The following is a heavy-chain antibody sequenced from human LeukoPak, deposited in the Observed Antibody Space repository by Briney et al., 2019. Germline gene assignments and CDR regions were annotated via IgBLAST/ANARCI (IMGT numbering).Heavy chain of an antibody. CDR3: AKGYSAYDYEF. J-gene: IGHJ4*02. CDR1: GGSFSGYY. V-gene: IGHV4-34*01. D-gene: IGHD5-12*01. CDR2: INHSGST. Sequence: SETLSLTCAVYGGSFSGYYWSWIRQPPGKGLEWIGEINHSGSTNYNPSIKSRVTISVDTSKNQFSLKLSSVTAADTAVYYCAKGYSAYDYEFWGQGTLVTVSS.